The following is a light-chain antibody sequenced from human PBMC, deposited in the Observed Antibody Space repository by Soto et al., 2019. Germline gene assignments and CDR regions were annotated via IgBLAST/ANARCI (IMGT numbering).Light chain of an antibody. J-gene: IGKJ4*01. V-gene: IGKV1-5*03. CDR2: KAS. Sequence: DIQMTQSPSTLSGSVGDRSTITCLASQTISSWLAWYQQKPGKAPKLLIYKASTLKSGVPSRFSGSGSGTEFTLNISSVQPEDFATYYCQQSNSFPRTVGEGTKVEIK. CDR1: QTISSW. CDR3: QQSNSFPRT.